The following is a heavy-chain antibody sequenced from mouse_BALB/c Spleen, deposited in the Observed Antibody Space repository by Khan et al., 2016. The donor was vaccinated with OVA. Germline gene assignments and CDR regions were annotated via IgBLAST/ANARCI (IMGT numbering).Heavy chain of an antibody. CDR3: ASHLTGSIAY. CDR1: GFTFSTYG. Sequence: EVELVESGGDLVKPGGSLRLSCAAFGFTFSTYGMSWVRQFPDKRLEWVATINSDGYNTYYPDTLKGRFTISRNIAENTLYLQMISLKSEDTAICYCASHLTGSIAYWGHGTLVTVSA. D-gene: IGHD4-1*01. J-gene: IGHJ3*01. V-gene: IGHV5-6*01. CDR2: INSDGYNT.